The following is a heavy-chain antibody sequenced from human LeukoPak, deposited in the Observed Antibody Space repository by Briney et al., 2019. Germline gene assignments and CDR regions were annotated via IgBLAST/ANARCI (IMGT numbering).Heavy chain of an antibody. CDR1: GFTFSSYG. V-gene: IGHV3-30*18. Sequence: PGGSLRLSCAASGFTFSSYGMHWVRQAPGKGLEWVAVISYDGTIKYYTDSVKGRFTISRDNSKNTLYLQANSLRAEDTAVYYCANYGDRYYFDHWGQGTLVTVSS. J-gene: IGHJ4*02. CDR2: ISYDGTIK. D-gene: IGHD4-17*01. CDR3: ANYGDRYYFDH.